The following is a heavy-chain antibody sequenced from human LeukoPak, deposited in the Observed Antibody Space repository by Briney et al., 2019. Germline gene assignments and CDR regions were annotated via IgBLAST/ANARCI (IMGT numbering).Heavy chain of an antibody. CDR3: ASTVNYNDSRGHRTTHFEY. V-gene: IGHV4-31*03. CDR1: GGSITSSGSY. J-gene: IGHJ4*02. D-gene: IGHD3-22*01. Sequence: SETLSLTCTVSGGSITSSGSYWSWIRQHPRKGLEWIGFIYYTGSTYFNPSLKSRVTISADTSKNQFSLKLSSVTAADTAVYYCASTVNYNDSRGHRTTHFEYWGQGTVVTVSS. CDR2: IYYTGST.